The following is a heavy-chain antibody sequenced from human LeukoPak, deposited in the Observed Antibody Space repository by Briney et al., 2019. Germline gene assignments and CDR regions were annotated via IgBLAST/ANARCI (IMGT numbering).Heavy chain of an antibody. D-gene: IGHD2-2*01. CDR2: ISSSGDRT. J-gene: IGHJ1*01. V-gene: IGHV3-23*01. CDR3: AKGPAALGWFQE. CDR1: GFTFSSYA. Sequence: GGSLRLSCAVSGFTFSSYAMSLVRQAPGKGLEWVSGISSSGDRTYYADSVKGRFTISRDNSKNTLYIQMDSLRVEDTAIYYCAKGPAALGWFQEWGQGTLVTVSS.